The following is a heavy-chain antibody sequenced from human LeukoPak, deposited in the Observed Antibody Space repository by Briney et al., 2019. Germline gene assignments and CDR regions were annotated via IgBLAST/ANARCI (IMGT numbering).Heavy chain of an antibody. CDR3: ARDNWKWELNTRYFDY. D-gene: IGHD1-26*01. J-gene: IGHJ4*02. V-gene: IGHV3-48*04. CDR2: ISSSGSTI. CDR1: GFTFSSYA. Sequence: GGSLRLSCAVSGFTFSSYAMSWVRQAPGKGLEWVSYISSSGSTIYYADSVKGRFTISRDNAKNSLYLQMNSLRAEDTAVYYCARDNWKWELNTRYFDYWGQGTLVTVSS.